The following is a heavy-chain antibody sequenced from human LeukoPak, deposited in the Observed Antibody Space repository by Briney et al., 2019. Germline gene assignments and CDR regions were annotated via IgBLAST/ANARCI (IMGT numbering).Heavy chain of an antibody. CDR3: ARDLGAFLTLYYMDV. Sequence: GGSLRLSCAASGFTFSSYWMSWVRQAPGKGLEWVANIKQDGSEKYYVDSVKGRFTISRDNSKNTLYLQMNSLRAEDTAVYYCARDLGAFLTLYYMDVWGKGTTVTVSS. V-gene: IGHV3-7*01. CDR1: GFTFSSYW. J-gene: IGHJ6*03. D-gene: IGHD2/OR15-2a*01. CDR2: IKQDGSEK.